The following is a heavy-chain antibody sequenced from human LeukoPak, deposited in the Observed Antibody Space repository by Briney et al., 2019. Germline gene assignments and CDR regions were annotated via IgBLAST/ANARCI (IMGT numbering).Heavy chain of an antibody. CDR1: GGSINSDY. Sequence: SETLSLTCTVSGGSINSDYWSWIRQSPGKGLEWIGYISTSGSGTTNYNPSLKSRVTMSVDTSKNQFSLRLSSVTAADTAVYYCARRTLDHYFDLWGQRTLVSVSS. D-gene: IGHD3-9*01. J-gene: IGHJ4*02. CDR3: ARRTLDHYFDL. V-gene: IGHV4-4*08. CDR2: ISTSGSGTT.